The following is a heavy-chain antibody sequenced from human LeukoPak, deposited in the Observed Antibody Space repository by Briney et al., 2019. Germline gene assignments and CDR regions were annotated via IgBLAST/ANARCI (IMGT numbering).Heavy chain of an antibody. D-gene: IGHD5-24*01. Sequence: PSETLSLTCAVYGGSFSGYYWSWIRQPPGKGLEWIGEINHSRSTNYHPSLKSRVTISVDTSKNQFSLKLSSVTAADTAVYYCAREGGDGYNYRGDDAFDIWGQGTMVTVSS. V-gene: IGHV4-34*01. CDR2: INHSRST. CDR3: AREGGDGYNYRGDDAFDI. CDR1: GGSFSGYY. J-gene: IGHJ3*02.